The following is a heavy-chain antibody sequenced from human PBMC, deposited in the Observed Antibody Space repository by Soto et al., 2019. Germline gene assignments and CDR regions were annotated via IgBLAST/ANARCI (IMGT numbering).Heavy chain of an antibody. Sequence: LSLTCFVSGYSITAGGYYWSWIRHHPGKGLEWIGSFYSSGSIIYNPSLRSRVSISGDTSSNQFSMSLTSVTAADTARYYCARMYSSGSGWFHPWGQGTLVTVSS. CDR1: GYSITAGGYY. CDR2: FYSSGSI. J-gene: IGHJ5*02. D-gene: IGHD6-19*01. V-gene: IGHV4-31*03. CDR3: ARMYSSGSGWFHP.